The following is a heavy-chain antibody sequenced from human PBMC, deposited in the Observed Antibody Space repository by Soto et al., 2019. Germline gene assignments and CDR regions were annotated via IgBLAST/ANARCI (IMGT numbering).Heavy chain of an antibody. J-gene: IGHJ6*02. CDR2: IYYSGST. CDR3: ARVSTTVTTFYYYYGMDV. CDR1: GGSISSGDYY. V-gene: IGHV4-30-4*01. D-gene: IGHD4-4*01. Sequence: LSLTCTVSGGSISSGDYYWSWIRQPPGKGLEWIGYIYYSGSTYYNPSLKSRVTISVDTSKNQFSLKLSSVTAADTAVYYCARVSTTVTTFYYYYGMDVWGQGTTVTVSS.